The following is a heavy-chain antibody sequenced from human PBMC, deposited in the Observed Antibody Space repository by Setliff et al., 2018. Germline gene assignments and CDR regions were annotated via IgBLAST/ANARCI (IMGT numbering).Heavy chain of an antibody. CDR1: GYTFSTYG. CDR3: ARAGRNNYDSSGYYYDLYYYNYMDV. J-gene: IGHJ6*03. Sequence: ASVKVSCKASGYTFSTYGINWVRQAPGQGLEWMGWISAYAQKFQGRVTMTTDIPTNTAYMELRSLRSDDTAVYYCARAGRNNYDSSGYYYDLYYYNYMDVWGKGTTVTVS. CDR2: ISAY. D-gene: IGHD3-22*01. V-gene: IGHV1-18*01.